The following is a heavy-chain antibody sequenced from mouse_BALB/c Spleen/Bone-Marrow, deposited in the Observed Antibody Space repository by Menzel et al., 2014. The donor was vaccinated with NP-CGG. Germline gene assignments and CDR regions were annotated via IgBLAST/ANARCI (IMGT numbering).Heavy chain of an antibody. CDR3: ARRIYSDYDDAMDY. D-gene: IGHD2-4*01. V-gene: IGHV1-18*01. CDR1: GYTFPEYT. CDR2: INPNNGGT. Sequence: VQLQQSAPELGKPGASVKISCKTSGYTFPEYTIHWVKQSHGTSLEWIGGINPNNGGTSYNQKFKGKATLTVDKSSNTAYTELRSLTSEDSAVYFCARRIYSDYDDAMDYRGQGTSVTVSS. J-gene: IGHJ4*01.